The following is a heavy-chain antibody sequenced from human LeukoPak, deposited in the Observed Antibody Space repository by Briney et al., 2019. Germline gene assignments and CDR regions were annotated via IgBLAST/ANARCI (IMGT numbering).Heavy chain of an antibody. CDR1: GFTFSSYS. J-gene: IGHJ4*02. Sequence: GGSLRLSCAASGFTFSSYSLNWVRQAPGKGLEWVSFISSSSSYIYYADSVKGRFTISRDNAKNSLNLQMNSLRADDTAVYYCARDKLSSITSGGTGIDYWGQGTLVTVSS. CDR3: ARDKLSSITSGGTGIDY. V-gene: IGHV3-21*01. D-gene: IGHD4-23*01. CDR2: ISSSSSYI.